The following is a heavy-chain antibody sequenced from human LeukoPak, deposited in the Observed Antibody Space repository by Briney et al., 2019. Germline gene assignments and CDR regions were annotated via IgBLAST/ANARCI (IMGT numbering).Heavy chain of an antibody. V-gene: IGHV3-30*18. CDR3: ANEEWYRFDY. CDR1: GFTFSSYG. D-gene: IGHD2-8*01. Sequence: GGSLRLSCAASGFTFSSYGMHWVRQAPGKGLEWVAVISYDGSNKYYADSVKGRFTISRDNSKNTLYLQMNSLRAEDTAVYYCANEEWYRFDYWGQGTLVTVPS. CDR2: ISYDGSNK. J-gene: IGHJ4*02.